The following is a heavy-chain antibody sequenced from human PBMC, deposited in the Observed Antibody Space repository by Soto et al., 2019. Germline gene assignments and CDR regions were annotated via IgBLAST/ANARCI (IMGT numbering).Heavy chain of an antibody. Sequence: QVQLQESGPGLVKPSETLSLTCTVSGGSISSYYWSWIRQPPGKGLEWIGYIFYSGSTNYNPSLKTRVTLSVDPSKNQFSLKLSSVTAADTAVSYWARQGPYGMDVWGQGTTVTVSS. J-gene: IGHJ6*02. CDR1: GGSISSYY. CDR2: IFYSGST. CDR3: ARQGPYGMDV. V-gene: IGHV4-59*08.